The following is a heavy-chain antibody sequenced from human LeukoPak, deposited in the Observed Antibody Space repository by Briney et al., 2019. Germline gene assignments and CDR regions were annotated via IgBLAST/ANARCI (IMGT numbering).Heavy chain of an antibody. D-gene: IGHD6-6*01. Sequence: ASVKVSCKASGCTFTSYGISWVRQAPGQGLEWMGWISAYNGNTNYAQKLQGRVTMTTDTSTSTAYKELRSLRSDDTAVYYCARSSSSYREDFDYWGQGTLVTVSS. J-gene: IGHJ4*02. CDR3: ARSSSSYREDFDY. CDR1: GCTFTSYG. V-gene: IGHV1-18*01. CDR2: ISAYNGNT.